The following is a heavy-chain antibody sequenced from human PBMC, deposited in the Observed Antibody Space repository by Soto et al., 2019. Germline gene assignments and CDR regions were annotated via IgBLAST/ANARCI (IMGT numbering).Heavy chain of an antibody. D-gene: IGHD3-10*01. CDR2: INPNSGGT. CDR1: GYTFTGYY. Sequence: ASVKVSCKASGYTFTGYYMHWVRQAPGQGLEWMGWINPNSGGTNYAQKFQGWFTMTRDTSISTAYMELSRLRSDDTAVYYCARARIMVRGVIRYFDYWGQGTLVTVSS. J-gene: IGHJ4*02. V-gene: IGHV1-2*04. CDR3: ARARIMVRGVIRYFDY.